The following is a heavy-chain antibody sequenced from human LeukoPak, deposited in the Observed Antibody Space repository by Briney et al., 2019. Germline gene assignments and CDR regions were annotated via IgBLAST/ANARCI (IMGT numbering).Heavy chain of an antibody. J-gene: IGHJ4*02. CDR3: ARRSSTWSFDC. CDR1: GGSISSYY. Sequence: PSETLSLTCTVSGGSISSYYWSWIRQPPGKGLEWIGYIYSSGSTNYNPSLKSRVTIFVDTSKNQFSLKLSSVTAADTAVYYCARRSSTWSFDCWGQGTLVTVSS. V-gene: IGHV4-59*08. CDR2: IYSSGST. D-gene: IGHD6-13*01.